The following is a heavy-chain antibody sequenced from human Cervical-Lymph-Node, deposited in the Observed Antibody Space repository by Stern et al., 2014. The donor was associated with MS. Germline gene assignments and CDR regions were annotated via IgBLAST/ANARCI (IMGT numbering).Heavy chain of an antibody. CDR2: IWDDGNKK. CDR1: GFTFSNYG. V-gene: IGHV3-33*01. D-gene: IGHD1-7*01. Sequence: VHLVESGGGVVQPGRSLRLSCAASGFTFSNYGMHWVRQAPGKGLEWLAVIWDDGNKKYYADSVKGRFTISRDNSKNTLFLQMSSLTAEDTALYYCARGNWNYEGMGYWGQGTLVTVSS. J-gene: IGHJ4*02. CDR3: ARGNWNYEGMGY.